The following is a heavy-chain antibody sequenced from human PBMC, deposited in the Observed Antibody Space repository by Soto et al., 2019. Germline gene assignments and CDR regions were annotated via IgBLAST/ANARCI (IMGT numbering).Heavy chain of an antibody. J-gene: IGHJ2*01. Sequence: EVQLVESGGGLVKPGGSLRLSCAASGFTFSNAWMNWVRQAPGKGLEWVGRIKSKTDGGTTDYAAPVKGRFTISRDDSKDTLYLQINSVKAEDAAVDYCTIENYDSSGYVHFYLWGRGCLVTATS. CDR3: TIENYDSSGYVHFYL. D-gene: IGHD3-22*01. CDR1: GFTFSNAW. CDR2: IKSKTDGGTT. V-gene: IGHV3-15*07.